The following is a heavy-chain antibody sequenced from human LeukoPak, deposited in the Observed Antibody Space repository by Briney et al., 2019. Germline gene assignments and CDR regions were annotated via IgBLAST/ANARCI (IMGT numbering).Heavy chain of an antibody. CDR1: GYTFTSYY. CDR3: ARARDYSYYYYYMDV. CDR2: INPSGGST. Sequence: GASVKVPCKASGYTFTSYYMHWVRQAPGQGLEWMGIINPSGGSTSYAQKFQGRVTMTRDMSTSTVYMELSSLRSEDTAVYYCARARDYSYYYYYMDVWGKGTTVTVSS. V-gene: IGHV1-46*01. J-gene: IGHJ6*03.